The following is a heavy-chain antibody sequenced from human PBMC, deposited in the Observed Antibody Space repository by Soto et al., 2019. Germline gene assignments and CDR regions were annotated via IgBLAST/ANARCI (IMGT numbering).Heavy chain of an antibody. V-gene: IGHV3-30-3*01. CDR3: ARDGGWIQLWYGAFDI. J-gene: IGHJ3*02. D-gene: IGHD5-18*01. Sequence: QVQLVESGGGEVQPGRSLRLSCAASGFTFSSYAMHWVRQAPGKGLEWVAVISYDGSNKYYADSVKGRFTISRDNSKNTLYLQMNSLRAEDTAVYYCARDGGWIQLWYGAFDIWGQGTMVTVSS. CDR1: GFTFSSYA. CDR2: ISYDGSNK.